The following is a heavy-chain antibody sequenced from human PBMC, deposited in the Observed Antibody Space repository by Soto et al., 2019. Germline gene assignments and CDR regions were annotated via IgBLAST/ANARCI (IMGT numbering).Heavy chain of an antibody. J-gene: IGHJ4*02. CDR3: GRGGTPIDY. D-gene: IGHD3-16*01. CDR1: GYTFTNFG. CDR2: ISAYNGNT. Sequence: QVQLVQSGAEVKKPGASVKVSCKASGYTFTNFGISWVRQAPGQGLEWMGWISAYNGNTNYAQKFQGRVTMTTDTSPSTAYMELRSLRSEETAVYYCGRGGTPIDYWGQGPLVTVSS. V-gene: IGHV1-18*01.